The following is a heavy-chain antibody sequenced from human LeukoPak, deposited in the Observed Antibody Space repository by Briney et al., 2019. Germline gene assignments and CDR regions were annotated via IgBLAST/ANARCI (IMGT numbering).Heavy chain of an antibody. CDR3: ARSKIIQLDSMDV. V-gene: IGHV3-21*01. CDR2: ISSTGNYM. D-gene: IGHD5-18*01. CDR1: RFTFTTYT. Sequence: GGSLRLSCAASRFTFTTYTINWVRPAPRKGLTGVSSISSTGNYMFYGDSVKGRFTISRDDAKNSLYLQMNSLRAEDTAMYYCARSKIIQLDSMDVWGNGTKVTVSP. J-gene: IGHJ6*04.